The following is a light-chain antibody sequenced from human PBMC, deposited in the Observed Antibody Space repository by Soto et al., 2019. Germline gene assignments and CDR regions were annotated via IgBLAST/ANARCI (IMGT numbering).Light chain of an antibody. V-gene: IGKV1-5*03. J-gene: IGKJ1*01. CDR1: QSIGIW. CDR3: QQYNDYSWT. CDR2: KAS. Sequence: IQMTQSPSTLSASVGDRVAITCRARQSIGIWLAWYQKKPGKAPRFLIYKASTLQTGVPSRFSGSGSGTEFTLTISSLQPDDFATYYCQQYNDYSWTFVQGTKVEIK.